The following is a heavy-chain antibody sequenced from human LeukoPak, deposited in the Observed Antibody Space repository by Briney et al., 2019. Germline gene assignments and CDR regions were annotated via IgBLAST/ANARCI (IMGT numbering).Heavy chain of an antibody. CDR1: GFTFSSYG. CDR3: AKDQPDIVVVPAAGLYGSGSCDY. J-gene: IGHJ4*02. V-gene: IGHV3-30*02. Sequence: GGSLRLSCAASGFTFSSYGMHWVRQAPGKGLEWVAFIRYDGSNKYYADSVKGRFTISRDNSKNTLYLQMNSLRAEDTAVYYCAKDQPDIVVVPAAGLYGSGSCDYWGQGTLVTVSS. CDR2: IRYDGSNK. D-gene: IGHD2-2*01.